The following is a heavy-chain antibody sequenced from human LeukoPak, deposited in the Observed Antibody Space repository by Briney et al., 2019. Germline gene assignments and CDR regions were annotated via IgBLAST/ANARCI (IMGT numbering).Heavy chain of an antibody. V-gene: IGHV3-7*01. CDR3: ARDFLYYDFWSGYSNFDY. J-gene: IGHJ4*02. Sequence: GGSLRLSCAASGFTFSTYWMSWVRQAPGKGLEWVANIHQDGNEKYYVDSVKGRFTISRDNAKNSLYLQMNSLRAEDTVVYYCARDFLYYDFWSGYSNFDYWGQGTLVTVSS. CDR1: GFTFSTYW. D-gene: IGHD3-3*01. CDR2: IHQDGNEK.